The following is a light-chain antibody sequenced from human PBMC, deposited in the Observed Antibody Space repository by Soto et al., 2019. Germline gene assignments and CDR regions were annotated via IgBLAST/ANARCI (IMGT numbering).Light chain of an antibody. CDR2: RNT. CDR1: TSNIGSDT. V-gene: IGLV1-44*01. Sequence: QSVLTQPPSASGTPGHRVTISCSGSTSNIGSDTVNWYQQLPGTAPKLLIYRNTQRPSGVPDRFAGSKSGASASLAISGLQSEDEADYYCASWDDSLAVVVFGGGTQLTIL. J-gene: IGLJ2*01. CDR3: ASWDDSLAVVV.